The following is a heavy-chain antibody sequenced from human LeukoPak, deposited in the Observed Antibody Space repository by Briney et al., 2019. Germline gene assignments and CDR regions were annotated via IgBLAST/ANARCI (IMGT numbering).Heavy chain of an antibody. CDR2: IYYSGST. CDR3: ARDRDYGDYYYYGMDV. D-gene: IGHD4-17*01. Sequence: LRLSCAASGFTFSSNNMNWIRQPPGKGLEWIGYIYYSGSTYYNPSLKSRVTISVDTSKNQFSLKLSSVTAADTAVYYCARDRDYGDYYYYGMDVWGQGTTVTVSS. CDR1: GFTFSSNN. J-gene: IGHJ6*02. V-gene: IGHV4-30-4*08.